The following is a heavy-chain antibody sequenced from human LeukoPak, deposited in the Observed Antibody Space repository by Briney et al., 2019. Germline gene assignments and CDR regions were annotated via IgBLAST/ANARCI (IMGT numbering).Heavy chain of an antibody. CDR1: GFTFSSYS. D-gene: IGHD5-24*01. Sequence: GGSLRLSCAASGFTFSSYSMNWVRQAPGKGLEWVSSISSSSSYIYYADSVKGRFTISRDNAKNSLYLQMNSLRAEDTAVYYCTKLGNHWADGDYWADGSWGQGTLVTVSS. CDR3: TKLGNHWADGDYWADGS. CDR2: ISSSSSYI. J-gene: IGHJ5*02. V-gene: IGHV3-21*01.